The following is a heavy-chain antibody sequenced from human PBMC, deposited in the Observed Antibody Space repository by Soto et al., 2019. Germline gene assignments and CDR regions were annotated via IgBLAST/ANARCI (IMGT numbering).Heavy chain of an antibody. V-gene: IGHV4-4*02. D-gene: IGHD6-6*01. J-gene: IGHJ6*02. CDR1: GGTISSSNW. CDR3: ARSIAARIYGMDV. Sequence: SETLSLTCAVSGGTISSSNWWSWVRQPPGKGLEWIGEIYHSGSANYNPSLKSRVTISVDKSKNQFSLKLSSVTAADTAVYYCARSIAARIYGMDVWGQGTTVTVSS. CDR2: IYHSGSA.